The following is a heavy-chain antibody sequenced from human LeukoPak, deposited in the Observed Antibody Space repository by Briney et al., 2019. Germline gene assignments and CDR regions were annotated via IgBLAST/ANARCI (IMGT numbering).Heavy chain of an antibody. Sequence: GVSLRLSCAASGFTFSSYGMHWVRQAPGKGLEWVAVIWYDGSNKYYADSVKGRFTISRDNSKNTLYLQMNSLRAEDTAVYYCAKDCADHYYYYYYMDVWGKGTTVTVSS. J-gene: IGHJ6*03. V-gene: IGHV3-33*06. CDR3: AKDCADHYYYYYYMDV. CDR2: IWYDGSNK. CDR1: GFTFSSYG.